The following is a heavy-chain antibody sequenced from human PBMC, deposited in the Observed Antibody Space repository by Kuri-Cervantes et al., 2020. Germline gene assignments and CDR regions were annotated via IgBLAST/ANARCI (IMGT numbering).Heavy chain of an antibody. CDR3: ARDTPHCVGDCFRSSGLDY. D-gene: IGHD2-21*01. Sequence: GESLKISCAASGFTFSSYAMSWVRQAPGKGLEWVSAISGSGGSTYYADSVKGRFTTSRDNAKNSLYLQMNSLRAEDTAVYYCARDTPHCVGDCFRSSGLDYWGQGTLVTVSS. J-gene: IGHJ4*02. CDR1: GFTFSSYA. CDR2: ISGSGGST. V-gene: IGHV3-23*01.